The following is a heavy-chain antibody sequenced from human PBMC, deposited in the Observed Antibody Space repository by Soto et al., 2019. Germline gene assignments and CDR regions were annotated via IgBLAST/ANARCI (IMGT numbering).Heavy chain of an antibody. V-gene: IGHV4-38-2*02. CDR3: AKDSSGLDT. Sequence: SETLSLTCAVSGYSIRDNYFWGWIRQPPGKGLEWIGSVYHNGDTRYNPSLKSPVTISVDTSKNEFTLRVTSVTAADTDVYFCAKDSSGLDTWSQGTLVTVSS. J-gene: IGHJ5*02. D-gene: IGHD6-25*01. CDR2: VYHNGDT. CDR1: GYSIRDNYF.